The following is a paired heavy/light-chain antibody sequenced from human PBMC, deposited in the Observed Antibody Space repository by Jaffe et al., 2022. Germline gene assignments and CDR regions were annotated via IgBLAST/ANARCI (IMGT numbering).Heavy chain of an antibody. J-gene: IGHJ6*03. CDR3: VRSGGSCYSLCYMDV. CDR1: GFTFSSYG. V-gene: IGHV3-30*02. D-gene: IGHD2-15*01. Sequence: QVQLVESGGGVVQPGGSLRLSCAASGFTFSSYGMHWVRQAPGKGLEWVAFIRYDGSNKYYADSVKGRFTISRDNSKNTLYLQMNSLRAEDTAVYYCVRSGGSCYSLCYMDVWGKGTTVTVSS. CDR2: IRYDGSNK.
Light chain of an antibody. V-gene: IGLV7-46*01. CDR1: TGAVTSGHY. CDR3: LLSYSGAQVV. J-gene: IGLJ2*01. Sequence: QAVVTQEPSLTVSPGGTVTLTCGSSTGAVTSGHYPYWFQQKPGQAPRTLIYDTSNKHSWTPARFSGSLLGGKAALTLSGAQPEDEAEYYCLLSYSGAQVVFGGGTKLTVL. CDR2: DTS.